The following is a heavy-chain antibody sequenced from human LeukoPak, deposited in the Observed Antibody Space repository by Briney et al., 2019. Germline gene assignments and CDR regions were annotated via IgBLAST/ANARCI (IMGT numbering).Heavy chain of an antibody. V-gene: IGHV5-51*04. J-gene: IGHJ4*02. CDR2: IYPGDSDT. Sequence: GESLKISCKGSGYSFTSYWIGWVRQMPGKGLEWMGIIYPGDSDTRYSPSFQGQVTISADKPISTAYLQWSSLKASDTAMYYCARAEVDYGDYAMDFDYWGQGTLVTVSS. D-gene: IGHD4-17*01. CDR1: GYSFTSYW. CDR3: ARAEVDYGDYAMDFDY.